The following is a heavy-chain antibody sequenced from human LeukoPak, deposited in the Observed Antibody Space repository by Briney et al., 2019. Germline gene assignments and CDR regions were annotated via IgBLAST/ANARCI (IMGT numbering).Heavy chain of an antibody. Sequence: GGSLRLSCAGSGFTFSSYGMHWVRQAPGKGLEWMAFIRSDGSNKYYADSVKGRFTISRDNSKNTVSLQMNSLTAEDTALYYCAKDIRRGYNFGYDQFAYWGQGTLVTVSS. CDR1: GFTFSSYG. D-gene: IGHD5-18*01. CDR2: IRSDGSNK. CDR3: AKDIRRGYNFGYDQFAY. J-gene: IGHJ4*02. V-gene: IGHV3-30*02.